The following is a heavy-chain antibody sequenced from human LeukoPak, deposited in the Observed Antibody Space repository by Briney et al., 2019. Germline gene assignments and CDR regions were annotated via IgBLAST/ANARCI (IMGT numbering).Heavy chain of an antibody. D-gene: IGHD3-10*01. V-gene: IGHV3-9*01. CDR3: AKDYYYGSGSLTPSFDY. CDR2: ISWNSGSI. Sequence: GGPLRLSCAASGFTFDDYAMHWVRQAPGKGLEWVSGISWNSGSIGYADSVKGRFTISRDNAKNSLYLQMNSLRAEDTALYYCAKDYYYGSGSLTPSFDYWGQGTLITVSS. CDR1: GFTFDDYA. J-gene: IGHJ4*02.